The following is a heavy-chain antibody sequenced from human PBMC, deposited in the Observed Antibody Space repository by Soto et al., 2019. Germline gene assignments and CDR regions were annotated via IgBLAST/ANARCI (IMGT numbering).Heavy chain of an antibody. Sequence: PSDTLSLTCAVYGQSFCGYYWSWIRQPSGKGLEWIGEINHSGSTNYNPSLKSRVTISVDTSKNQFSLKLSSVTAADTAVYYCARARPSMVRGAPPYGMDVWGQGTTVT. CDR1: GQSFCGYY. V-gene: IGHV4-34*01. CDR3: ARARPSMVRGAPPYGMDV. J-gene: IGHJ6*02. D-gene: IGHD3-10*01. CDR2: INHSGST.